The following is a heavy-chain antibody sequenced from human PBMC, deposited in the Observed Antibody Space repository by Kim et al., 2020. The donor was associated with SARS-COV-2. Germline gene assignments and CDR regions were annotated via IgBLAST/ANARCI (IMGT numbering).Heavy chain of an antibody. CDR3: ARGGPISYCSGGSCYSLMWRYGMDV. Sequence: ASVKVSCKASGYTFTSYDINWVRQATGQGLEWMGWMNPNSGNTGYAQKFQGRVTMTRNTSISTAYMELSSLRSEDTAVYYCARGGPISYCSGGSCYSLMWRYGMDVWGQGTTVTVSS. D-gene: IGHD2-15*01. J-gene: IGHJ6*02. V-gene: IGHV1-8*01. CDR1: GYTFTSYD. CDR2: MNPNSGNT.